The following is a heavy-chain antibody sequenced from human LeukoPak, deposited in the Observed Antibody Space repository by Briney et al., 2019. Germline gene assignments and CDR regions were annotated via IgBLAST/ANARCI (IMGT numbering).Heavy chain of an antibody. V-gene: IGHV3-64*01. J-gene: IGHJ4*02. CDR3: ARSTGYCSGGSCYSDY. CDR1: GFTFSDYV. D-gene: IGHD2-15*01. CDR2: ISFNGDNT. Sequence: GGSLRLSCAASGFTFSDYVMHWVRQAPGKGLEYVSGISFNGDNTYYANSVKGRFTISRDNSKNTLYLQMDSLRTEDMAVYYCARSTGYCSGGSCYSDYWGQGTLVTVSS.